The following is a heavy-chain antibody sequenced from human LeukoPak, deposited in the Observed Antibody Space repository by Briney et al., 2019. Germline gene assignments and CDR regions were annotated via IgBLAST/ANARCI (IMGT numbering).Heavy chain of an antibody. V-gene: IGHV3-21*01. D-gene: IGHD3-22*01. CDR3: ARDRAYYDSSGYLNDY. J-gene: IGHJ4*02. Sequence: GGSLRLSCAASGFTFSSYSMNWVRQAPGKGLQWVSSISSSSYIYYADSVKGRFTISRDNAKKSLYLQMNSLRAEDTAVYYCARDRAYYDSSGYLNDYWGQGTLVTVSS. CDR1: GFTFSSYS. CDR2: ISSSSYI.